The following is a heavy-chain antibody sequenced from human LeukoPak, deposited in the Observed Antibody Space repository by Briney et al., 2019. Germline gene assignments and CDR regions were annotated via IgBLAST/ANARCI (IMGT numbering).Heavy chain of an antibody. D-gene: IGHD1-26*01. Sequence: PGGSLRLSCTGSGFTFSSYWMSWVRQAPGKGLEWVANIRQDGGLKHYVDSVKGRFTISRDNAENSLYLQMNSLRAEDTAVYYCAREIVGAIKSYFDYWGQGTLVTASS. CDR3: AREIVGAIKSYFDY. CDR2: IRQDGGLK. CDR1: GFTFSSYW. J-gene: IGHJ4*02. V-gene: IGHV3-7*01.